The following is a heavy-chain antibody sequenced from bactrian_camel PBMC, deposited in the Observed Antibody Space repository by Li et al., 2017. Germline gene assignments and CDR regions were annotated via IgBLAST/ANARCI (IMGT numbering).Heavy chain of an antibody. Sequence: VQLVESGGGLVQPGGSLRLSCVASGFTFSSLFMNWVRQAPGKGLEWVSSFYSDGIQTYYVDSVKGRFTISTDYTKNTAYLKMTDLKPGDTAKYYCATAPGPYCLEPDRYNVWGQGTQVTVS. V-gene: IGHV3-2*01. CDR3: ATAPGPYCLEPDRYNV. CDR2: FYSDGIQT. CDR1: GFTFSSLF. D-gene: IGHD8*01. J-gene: IGHJ4*01.